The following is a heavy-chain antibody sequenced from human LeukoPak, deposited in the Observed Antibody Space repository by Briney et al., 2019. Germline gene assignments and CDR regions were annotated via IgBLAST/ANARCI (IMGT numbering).Heavy chain of an antibody. Sequence: PGGSLRLSCAASGFTFSSNGMPWVRQATGKGLGWVSGSGTAGDTYYAGSVKGRFTISRENAKNSLYLQMNSLRAGDTAVYYCARAQGSGWYDYWGQGTLVTVSS. D-gene: IGHD6-19*01. CDR3: ARAQGSGWYDY. V-gene: IGHV3-13*01. CDR2: SGTAGDT. J-gene: IGHJ4*02. CDR1: GFTFSSNG.